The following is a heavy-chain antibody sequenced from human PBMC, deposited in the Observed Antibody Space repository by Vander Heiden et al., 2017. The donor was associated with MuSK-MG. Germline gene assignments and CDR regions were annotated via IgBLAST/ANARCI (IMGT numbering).Heavy chain of an antibody. CDR1: GGSITSYY. J-gene: IGHJ6*02. V-gene: IGHV4-4*07. Sequence: QVQLQESGPGLVKPSETLSLTCTVSGGSITSYYWSWIRQPAGKGLEWIGRIYTSGSTNYNTSLKSRVTMSVDTSKNQFSLKLSSVTAADTAVYHCARGCRGDCYWPYYYKMDVWGQGTTVTVSS. CDR3: ARGCRGDCYWPYYYKMDV. CDR2: IYTSGST. D-gene: IGHD2-21*02.